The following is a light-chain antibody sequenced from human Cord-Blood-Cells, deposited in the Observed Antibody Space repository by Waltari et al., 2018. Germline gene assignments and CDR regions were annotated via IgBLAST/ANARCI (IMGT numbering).Light chain of an antibody. CDR3: QQDNNWPGT. CDR1: QSVSSN. J-gene: IGKJ1*01. Sequence: EIVMSHSPSSLSVSPGERATLSCRASQSVSSNLAWYQQQPGQAPRLLIYGASTRATGRPARFSGSGSGTEFTLTISSLQSEGFAVYDWQQDNNWPGTVGQGTKVEIK. CDR2: GAS. V-gene: IGKV3-15*01.